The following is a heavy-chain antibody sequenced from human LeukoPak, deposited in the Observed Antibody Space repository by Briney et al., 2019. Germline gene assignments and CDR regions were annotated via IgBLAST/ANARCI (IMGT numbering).Heavy chain of an antibody. Sequence: SETLSLTCTVSGGSISSGDYHWSWIRQPAGKGLEWIGRIYSSGSTYYNPSLKSRVTISVDTSKNQFSLKLSSVTAADTAVYYCARDDYGGNSGDWGQGTLVTVSS. V-gene: IGHV4-61*02. CDR2: IYSSGST. CDR1: GGSISSGDYH. CDR3: ARDDYGGNSGD. J-gene: IGHJ4*02. D-gene: IGHD4-23*01.